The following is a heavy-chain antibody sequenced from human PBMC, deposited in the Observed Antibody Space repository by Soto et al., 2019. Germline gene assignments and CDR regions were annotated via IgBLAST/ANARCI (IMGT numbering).Heavy chain of an antibody. D-gene: IGHD2-2*01. J-gene: IGHJ6*02. CDR3: ARGHGYCSSTSCRPPYGMDV. CDR2: IIPIFGTA. CDR1: GGTFSSYA. V-gene: IGHV1-69*01. Sequence: QVQLVQSGAEVKKPGASVKVSCKASGGTFSSYAISWVRQAPGQGLEWMGGIIPIFGTANYAQKFQGRVTITADESTSTAYLELSSLRSEDTAVYYCARGHGYCSSTSCRPPYGMDVWGQGTTVTVSS.